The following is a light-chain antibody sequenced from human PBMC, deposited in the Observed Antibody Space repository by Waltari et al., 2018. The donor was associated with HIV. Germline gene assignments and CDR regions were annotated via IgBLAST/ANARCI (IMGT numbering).Light chain of an antibody. CDR2: KAS. J-gene: IGKJ3*01. CDR3: QQYNNFPAT. V-gene: IGKV1-5*03. Sequence: DIQMTQSPSTLSAFVGDRVIITCRASQSINALLAWYQQIPGKAPRLLIYKASNLQSGVPSRFSGSGSGTEFTLTISSLQPDDFATYYCQQYNNFPATFGPGTKVDIK. CDR1: QSINAL.